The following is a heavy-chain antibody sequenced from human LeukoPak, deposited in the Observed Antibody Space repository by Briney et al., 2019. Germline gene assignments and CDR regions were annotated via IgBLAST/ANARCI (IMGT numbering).Heavy chain of an antibody. V-gene: IGHV1-69*05. J-gene: IGHJ6*03. CDR3: ATNRDCSSGSCYPYYYYYMDV. Sequence: SVKVSCKASGGTFSSYAISWVRQAPGQGLEWMGRIIPIFGTANYAQKFQGRVTITTDESTSTAYMELSSLRSEDTAVYYCATNRDCSSGSCYPYYYYYMDVWGEGTTVTVSS. CDR2: IIPIFGTA. D-gene: IGHD2-15*01. CDR1: GGTFSSYA.